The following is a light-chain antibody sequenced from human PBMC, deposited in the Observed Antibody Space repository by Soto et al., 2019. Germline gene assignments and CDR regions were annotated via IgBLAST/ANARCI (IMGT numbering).Light chain of an antibody. CDR3: SSFTNTYSYV. Sequence: QSALTQPPSASGSPGQSVTISCTGTSSDVGGYKYVSWYQQHPGKAPKLMIYEVSKRPSGASNRFSGSKSGNTASLTISGLQAEDEADYYCSSFTNTYSYVFGTGTQLTVL. CDR2: EVS. J-gene: IGLJ1*01. V-gene: IGLV2-14*01. CDR1: SSDVGGYKY.